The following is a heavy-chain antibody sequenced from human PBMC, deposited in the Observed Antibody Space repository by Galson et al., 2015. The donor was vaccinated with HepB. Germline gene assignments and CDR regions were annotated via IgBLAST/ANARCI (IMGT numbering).Heavy chain of an antibody. D-gene: IGHD3-10*01. Sequence: SVKVSCKASGYAFTSYYIHRVRQAPGQGLEWMGIINPSGGRTSYAQKFQGRVTMTRDTSTSTVYMELSSLGSEDTAVYYCSRADYGSGSYYFDYWGQGTLVTVSS. CDR3: SRADYGSGSYYFDY. J-gene: IGHJ4*02. V-gene: IGHV1-46*03. CDR1: GYAFTSYY. CDR2: INPSGGRT.